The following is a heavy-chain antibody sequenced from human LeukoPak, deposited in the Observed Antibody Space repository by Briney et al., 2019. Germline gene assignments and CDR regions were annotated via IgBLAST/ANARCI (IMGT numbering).Heavy chain of an antibody. V-gene: IGHV3-64D*06. CDR1: GFTFSSYA. CDR3: ARDGCSSTSCYAYYYYYGMDV. J-gene: IGHJ6*02. CDR2: ISSNGGST. Sequence: PGGSLRLSCSASGFTFSSYAMHWVRQAPGKGLEYVSAISSNGGSTYYADSVKGRFTISRDNSKNTLYLQMSSLRAEDTAVYYCARDGCSSTSCYAYYYYYGMDVWGQGTTVTVSS. D-gene: IGHD2-2*01.